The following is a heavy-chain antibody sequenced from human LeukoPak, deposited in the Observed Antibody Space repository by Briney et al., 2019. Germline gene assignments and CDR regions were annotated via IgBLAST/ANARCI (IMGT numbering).Heavy chain of an antibody. Sequence: PGGSLRLSCAASGFIVSNTYMTWVRQAPGKGLEWVSVIHNDGSTYYADSVKGRFTVSRDNSKNVVFLRMNSLRVEDAAVYFCASLARDYWGQGTLVSVSS. D-gene: IGHD3-3*02. J-gene: IGHJ4*02. V-gene: IGHV3-53*01. CDR1: GFIVSNTY. CDR3: ASLARDY. CDR2: IHNDGST.